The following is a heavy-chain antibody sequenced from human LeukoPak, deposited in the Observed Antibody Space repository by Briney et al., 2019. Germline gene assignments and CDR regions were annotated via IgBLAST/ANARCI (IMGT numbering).Heavy chain of an antibody. J-gene: IGHJ4*02. Sequence: ASAKVSCKASGYTFTSYGISWVRQAPGQGLEWMGWISAYNGNTNYAQKLQGRVTMTTDTSTSTAYMELRSLRSDDTAVYYCARGGRRVVVPAATNFDYWGQGTLVTVSS. V-gene: IGHV1-18*01. D-gene: IGHD2-2*01. CDR3: ARGGRRVVVPAATNFDY. CDR2: ISAYNGNT. CDR1: GYTFTSYG.